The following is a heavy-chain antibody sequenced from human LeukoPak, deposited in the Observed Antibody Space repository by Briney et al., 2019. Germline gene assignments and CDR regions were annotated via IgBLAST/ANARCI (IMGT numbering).Heavy chain of an antibody. CDR3: ARDNGIVVVPAAIMINEKISALFV. CDR1: GGSISSGGYY. CDR2: IYYSGSA. Sequence: SETLSLTCTVSGGSISSGGYYWSWIRQHPGKGLEWIGYIYYSGSAYYNPSLKSRVTISVDTSENQFSLKLSSVTAADTAVYYCARDNGIVVVPAAIMINEKISALFVWGQGTLVTVSS. D-gene: IGHD2-2*02. V-gene: IGHV4-31*03. J-gene: IGHJ4*02.